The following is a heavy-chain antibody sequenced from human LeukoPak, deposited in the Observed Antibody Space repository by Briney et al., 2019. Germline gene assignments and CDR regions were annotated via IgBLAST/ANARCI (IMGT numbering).Heavy chain of an antibody. Sequence: GGSLRLSCAASGFTFSSYAMSWVRQAPGKGLEWVSAISGSGGSTYYADSVKGRFTISRDNSKNTLYLQMNSLRAEDTAVYYCAQGGLGLGARGQYFDDWGPGTLVTVSS. D-gene: IGHD1-26*01. V-gene: IGHV3-23*01. CDR1: GFTFSSYA. CDR2: ISGSGGST. CDR3: AQGGLGLGARGQYFDD. J-gene: IGHJ4*02.